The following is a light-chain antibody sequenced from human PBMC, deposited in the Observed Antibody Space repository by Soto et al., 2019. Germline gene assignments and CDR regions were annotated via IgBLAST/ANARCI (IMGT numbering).Light chain of an antibody. CDR3: QQAYSFPRT. Sequence: DIQMTQSPSSVSASVGDRVIVTCRASQGISSWLAWYQQKPGKAPQLLIYATSTLQSGVPSRFSGSVSGTDFTLIISSLQPEDFATYFCQQAYSFPRTFGQGTKVELK. CDR1: QGISSW. V-gene: IGKV1-12*01. CDR2: ATS. J-gene: IGKJ1*01.